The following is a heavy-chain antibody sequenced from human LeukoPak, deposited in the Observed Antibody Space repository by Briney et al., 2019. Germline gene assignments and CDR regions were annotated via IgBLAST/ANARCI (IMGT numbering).Heavy chain of an antibody. D-gene: IGHD2-15*01. CDR1: GGSISSYY. Sequence: SETLSLTCTVSGGSISSYYWSWIRQPPGKGLEWIGYIYYSGSTNYNPSLKSRVTISVDTSKNQFSLKLSSVTAADTAVYYCARARGAGRGYSSYSSWGQGTLVTVSS. CDR2: IYYSGST. CDR3: ARARGAGRGYSSYSS. V-gene: IGHV4-59*01. J-gene: IGHJ4*02.